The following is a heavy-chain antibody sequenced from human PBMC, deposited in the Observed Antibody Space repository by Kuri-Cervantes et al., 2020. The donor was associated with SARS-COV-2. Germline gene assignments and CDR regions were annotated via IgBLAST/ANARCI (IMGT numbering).Heavy chain of an antibody. J-gene: IGHJ4*02. CDR2: MYYNVKT. CDR3: ARDDFSYGSNHFDI. V-gene: IGHV4-59*01. Sequence: GSLRLSCAASGLTFSVYGLNWVRQAPGKGLEWVAYMYYNVKTTYNPSLKSRVTISADTSKNQFSLKLTSVTAVDTAVYYCARDDFSYGSNHFDIWGQGILVTVSS. D-gene: IGHD6-13*01. CDR1: GLTFSVYG.